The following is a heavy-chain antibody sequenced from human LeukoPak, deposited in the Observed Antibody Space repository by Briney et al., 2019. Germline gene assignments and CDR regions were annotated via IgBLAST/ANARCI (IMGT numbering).Heavy chain of an antibody. D-gene: IGHD6-6*01. CDR1: GVSISSSSYY. CDR3: ARLSIAALD. Sequence: SETLSLTCSVSGVSISSSSYYWGWLRQPPGKGLEWIGSIYYSGSTYYNPSLKSRVTISVDTSKNQFSLKLSSVTAADTAVYYCARLSIAALDWGQGTLVTVSS. V-gene: IGHV4-39*01. CDR2: IYYSGST. J-gene: IGHJ4*02.